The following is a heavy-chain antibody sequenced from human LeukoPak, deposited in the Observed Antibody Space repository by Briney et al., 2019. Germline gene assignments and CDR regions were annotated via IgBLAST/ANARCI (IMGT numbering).Heavy chain of an antibody. CDR2: IYYSGST. D-gene: IGHD3-16*02. Sequence: SETLSLTCTVSGGSISSSSYYWGWIRQPPGKGLEWIGSIYYSGSTYYNPSLKSRVTISVDTPKNQFSLKLSSVTAADTAVYYCYIYDYVWGSYRRHFDYWGQGTLVTVSS. J-gene: IGHJ4*02. V-gene: IGHV4-39*01. CDR3: YIYDYVWGSYRRHFDY. CDR1: GGSISSSSYY.